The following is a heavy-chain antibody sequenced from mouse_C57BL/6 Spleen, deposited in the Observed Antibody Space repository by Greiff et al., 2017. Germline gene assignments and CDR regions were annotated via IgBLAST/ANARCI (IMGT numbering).Heavy chain of an antibody. CDR1: GFTFTDYY. Sequence: EVKLQESGGGLVQPGGSLSLSCAASGFTFTDYYMSWVRQPPGQALEWLGFIRNKANGYTTEYSASVKGRFTISRDNSQSILYLQMNALRAEDSATYYCARYMGYEGYYGAYWGQGTLVTVSA. CDR3: ARYMGYEGYYGAY. V-gene: IGHV7-3*01. D-gene: IGHD2-3*01. J-gene: IGHJ3*01. CDR2: IRNKANGYTT.